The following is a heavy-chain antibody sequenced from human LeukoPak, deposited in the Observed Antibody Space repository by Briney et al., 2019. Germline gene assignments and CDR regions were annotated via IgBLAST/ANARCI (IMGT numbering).Heavy chain of an antibody. Sequence: GGSLRLSCAASGFTFDDYAMHWVRQAPGKGLEWVSGISWNSGSIGYADSVKGRFTISRDNAKNSLYLQMNSLRAEDTALYYCAKDVYGSSWHRKEYYYYGMGVWGQGTTVTVSS. CDR2: ISWNSGSI. J-gene: IGHJ6*02. V-gene: IGHV3-9*01. CDR1: GFTFDDYA. CDR3: AKDVYGSSWHRKEYYYYGMGV. D-gene: IGHD6-13*01.